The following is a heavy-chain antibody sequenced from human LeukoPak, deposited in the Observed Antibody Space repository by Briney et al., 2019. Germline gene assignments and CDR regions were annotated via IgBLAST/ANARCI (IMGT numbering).Heavy chain of an antibody. CDR2: INPSGGST. D-gene: IGHD1-26*01. J-gene: IGHJ4*02. CDR1: GYTFTSYY. V-gene: IGHV1-46*01. Sequence: GASVKVSCKASGYTFTSYYMHWVRQAPGQGLEWMGIINPSGGSTSYAQKFQGRVTMTRDTSTSTVYMELSSLRSEDTAVYYCARSRRAGSYLYYFDYWGQGTLVTVSS. CDR3: ARSRRAGSYLYYFDY.